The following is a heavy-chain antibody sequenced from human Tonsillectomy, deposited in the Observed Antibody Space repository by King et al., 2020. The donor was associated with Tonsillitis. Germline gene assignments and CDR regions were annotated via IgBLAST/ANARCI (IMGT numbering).Heavy chain of an antibody. CDR2: ISGSGGST. J-gene: IGHJ6*02. CDR1: GFTFSSYA. Sequence: VQLVESGGGLVQPGGSLRLSCAASGFTFSSYAMSWVRQAPGKGLEWVSAISGSGGSTYYAYSVKGRFTISRDNSKITLYLQMNSLRAEDTAVYYCAKEIVGATTWYYGMDVWGQGTTVTVSS. D-gene: IGHD1-26*01. CDR3: AKEIVGATTWYYGMDV. V-gene: IGHV3-23*04.